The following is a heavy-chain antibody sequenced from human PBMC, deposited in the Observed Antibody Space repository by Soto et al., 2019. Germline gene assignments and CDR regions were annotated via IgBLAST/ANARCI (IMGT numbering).Heavy chain of an antibody. D-gene: IGHD6-19*01. CDR1: GYNFIGYY. CDR2: IDPNNGDT. J-gene: IGHJ6*02. V-gene: IGHV1-2*02. CDR3: ARLRGQFYYGMDV. Sequence: QVQLVQSGAEVKKPGASVKVSCKASGYNFIGYYIHWVRQAPGQGLQWMGWIDPNNGDTDSAQKFQGRITMTRDTSISTVDMDLSSLRIDDTAIYYCARLRGQFYYGMDVWGQGTTVAVSS.